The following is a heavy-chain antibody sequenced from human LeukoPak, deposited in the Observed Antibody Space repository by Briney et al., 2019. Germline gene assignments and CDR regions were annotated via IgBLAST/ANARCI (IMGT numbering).Heavy chain of an antibody. V-gene: IGHV3-64D*06. D-gene: IGHD2-21*02. Sequence: PGGSLRLSCSASGFXFSSYAIHWVRQAPGKGLEYVSAIISNGGSTYYADSVKGRFTISRDNCKNTLYLQMSSLRAEDTAVYYCVKGVVVVTARAFDHWGQGTLVTVSS. CDR3: VKGVVVVTARAFDH. CDR1: GFXFSSYA. CDR2: IISNGGST. J-gene: IGHJ4*02.